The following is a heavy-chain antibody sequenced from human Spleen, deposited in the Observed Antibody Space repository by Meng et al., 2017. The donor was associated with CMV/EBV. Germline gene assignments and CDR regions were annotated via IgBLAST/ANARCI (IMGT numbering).Heavy chain of an antibody. D-gene: IGHD5/OR15-5a*01. CDR3: ARARPGMSTVYFDY. CDR1: GYTFTSYG. Sequence: ASGYTFTSYGLSWVRQAPGQGLEWMGWISTHNAKTDYAQKLQGRVTMTTDTSTSTAYMELKSLRSDDTAVYFCARARPGMSTVYFDYWGQGALVTVSS. J-gene: IGHJ4*02. V-gene: IGHV1-18*01. CDR2: ISTHNAKT.